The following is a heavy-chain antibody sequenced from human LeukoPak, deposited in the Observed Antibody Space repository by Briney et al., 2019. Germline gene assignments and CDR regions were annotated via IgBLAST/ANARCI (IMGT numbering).Heavy chain of an antibody. CDR2: IIPIFGTA. Sequence: GASVKVSCKASGGTFSSYAISWVRQAPGQGLEWMGGIIPIFGTANYAQKFQGRVTITADESTSTAYMELSSLRSEDTAVYYCARDRGLRLMRNYFDYWGQGTLVTVSS. D-gene: IGHD5-12*01. J-gene: IGHJ4*02. CDR1: GGTFSSYA. CDR3: ARDRGLRLMRNYFDY. V-gene: IGHV1-69*13.